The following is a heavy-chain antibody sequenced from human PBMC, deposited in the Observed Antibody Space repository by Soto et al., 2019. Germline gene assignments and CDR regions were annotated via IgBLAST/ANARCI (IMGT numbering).Heavy chain of an antibody. D-gene: IGHD3-22*01. CDR2: ISSSGSTI. Sequence: GGSLRLSCAASGFPFSDYYMSLIRQSPGKGLEWVSYISSSGSTIYYADSVKGRFTISRDNAKNSLYLQMNSLRAEDTAVYYCARGGRYYYDSSGPNDYWGQGTLVTVSS. J-gene: IGHJ4*02. V-gene: IGHV3-11*01. CDR1: GFPFSDYY. CDR3: ARGGRYYYDSSGPNDY.